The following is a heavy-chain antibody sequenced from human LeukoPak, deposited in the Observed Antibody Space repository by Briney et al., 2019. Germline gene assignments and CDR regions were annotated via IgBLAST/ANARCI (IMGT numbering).Heavy chain of an antibody. D-gene: IGHD3-9*01. CDR1: GDSISSGGYS. J-gene: IGHJ2*01. Sequence: PSETLPLTCAVSGDSISSGGYSWSWIRQPPGRGLEWIGSIYYSGSTYYNPSLKSRVTLSLDKSLDQFSLKLTSVTAADTAVYYCARDNYDALIGYPHWYFDLWGRGAPVTVSS. CDR3: ARDNYDALIGYPHWYFDL. V-gene: IGHV4-30-4*07. CDR2: IYYSGST.